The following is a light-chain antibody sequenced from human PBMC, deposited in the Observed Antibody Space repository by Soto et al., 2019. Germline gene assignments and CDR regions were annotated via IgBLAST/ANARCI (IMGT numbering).Light chain of an antibody. Sequence: EIVLTQSPGTLSLSPVERATLSCRASQSVSSSYLAWYQQKPGQAPRLLIYGASSRATGIPDRFSGSGSGTDFTLTISRLEPEDFAMYYCQQYGGSPWTFGQGTKVDI. CDR2: GAS. CDR3: QQYGGSPWT. V-gene: IGKV3-20*01. CDR1: QSVSSSY. J-gene: IGKJ1*01.